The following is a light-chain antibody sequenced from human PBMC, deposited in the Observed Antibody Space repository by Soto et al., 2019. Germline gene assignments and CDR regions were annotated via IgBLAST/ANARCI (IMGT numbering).Light chain of an antibody. CDR1: SSDVGGYDY. V-gene: IGLV2-14*03. CDR3: SSYTSSRNLL. CDR2: DVS. J-gene: IGLJ2*01. Sequence: QSALTQPASVSGSPGQSVTISCTGTSSDVGGYDYVSWYQQHLGKAPKLMIYDVSNRPSGVSNRFSGSKSGNTASLTISGLQAEDEADYYCSSYTSSRNLLFGGGTQLTVL.